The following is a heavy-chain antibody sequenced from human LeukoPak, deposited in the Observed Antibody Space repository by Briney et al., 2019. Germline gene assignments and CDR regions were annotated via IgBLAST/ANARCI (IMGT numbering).Heavy chain of an antibody. D-gene: IGHD3-22*01. CDR1: GYSISSGYY. Sequence: SETLSLTCTVSGYSISSGYYWGWIRQPPGKGLEWIGSIYHSGSTYYNPSLKSRVTISVDTSKNQFSLKLSSVTAADTAVYYCAREGPYYYDSSGYPFDPWGQGTLVTVSS. CDR2: IYHSGST. J-gene: IGHJ5*02. V-gene: IGHV4-38-2*02. CDR3: AREGPYYYDSSGYPFDP.